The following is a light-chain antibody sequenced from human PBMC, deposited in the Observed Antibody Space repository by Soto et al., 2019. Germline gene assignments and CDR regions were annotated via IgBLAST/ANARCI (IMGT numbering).Light chain of an antibody. CDR2: DTS. CDR1: TGSVTSGHY. V-gene: IGLV7-46*01. CDR3: LLRFDIPRPYWA. J-gene: IGLJ3*02. Sequence: QAVVTQEPSLTVSPGGTVTLTCGSSTGSVTSGHYPYWFQQKPGQAPTTLIYDTSTKHSWTPARFSGSLLGGKAALTLSGAQPEDEAEYYCLLRFDIPRPYWAFGGGTKVTVL.